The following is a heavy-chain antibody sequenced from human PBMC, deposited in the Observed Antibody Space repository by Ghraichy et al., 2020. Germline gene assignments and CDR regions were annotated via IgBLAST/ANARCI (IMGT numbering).Heavy chain of an antibody. CDR1: GFTVSSYS. V-gene: IGHV3-48*02. Sequence: GGSLRLSCVGSGFTVSSYSMNWVRQAPGKGLEWVSYITSSGRFRSYADSVKGRFTVSRDNAQNSLYLQMRSLRDEDTAVYYCARGSTVVIYYYYDGMDVCGQGATVTVSS. CDR2: ITSSGRFR. CDR3: ARGSTVVIYYYYDGMDV. D-gene: IGHD4-23*01. J-gene: IGHJ6*02.